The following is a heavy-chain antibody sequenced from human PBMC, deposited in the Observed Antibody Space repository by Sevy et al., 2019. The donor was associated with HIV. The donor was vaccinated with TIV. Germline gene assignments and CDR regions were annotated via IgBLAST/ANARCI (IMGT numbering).Heavy chain of an antibody. J-gene: IGHJ5*02. CDR1: GGSITSYY. V-gene: IGHV4-59*12. Sequence: SETLSLTCAVSGGSITSYYWSWIRQPPGKGLEWIGYIYYSGSTNYNPSLKSRVTISVDTSKNQLSLKLSSVAAADTAIYYCARLRRDNIGFLNWFDPWGQGTLVTVSS. D-gene: IGHD3-22*01. CDR3: ARLRRDNIGFLNWFDP. CDR2: IYYSGST.